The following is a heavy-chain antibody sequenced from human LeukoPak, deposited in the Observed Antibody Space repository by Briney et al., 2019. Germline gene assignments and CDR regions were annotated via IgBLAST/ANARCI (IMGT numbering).Heavy chain of an antibody. CDR3: ASCHCTNGVCYGECEYFQH. V-gene: IGHV1-18*01. D-gene: IGHD2-8*01. CDR2: VGTYTGKT. J-gene: IGHJ1*01. CDR1: GYTFTKYG. Sequence: GASVKVSCKASGYTFTKYGITWVRQAPGQGLEWMGWVGTYTGKTNYAQNLQGRVTMTTDTSTRTAYMELGSLRSDDTAVYYCASCHCTNGVCYGECEYFQHWGQGTLVTDSS.